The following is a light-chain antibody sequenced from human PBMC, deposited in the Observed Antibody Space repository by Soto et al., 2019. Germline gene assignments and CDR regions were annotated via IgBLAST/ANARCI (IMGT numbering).Light chain of an antibody. Sequence: DIQMTQSPSSVSAYVGDRVTITCRASQGITTWLAWYQQKPGRAPNLLIYGASTLHSGVPSRFAGSGSGTDFTLTISTLQPEDSATYYCQQANSLPLTFGGGTKVEIK. CDR2: GAS. J-gene: IGKJ4*01. CDR1: QGITTW. CDR3: QQANSLPLT. V-gene: IGKV1D-12*01.